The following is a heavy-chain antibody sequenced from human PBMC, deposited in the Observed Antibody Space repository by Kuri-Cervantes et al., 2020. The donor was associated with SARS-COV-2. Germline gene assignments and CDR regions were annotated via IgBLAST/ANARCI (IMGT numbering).Heavy chain of an antibody. CDR1: GGSISSYY. J-gene: IGHJ4*02. D-gene: IGHD6-19*01. CDR3: ARHARQWLVRDYFDY. CDR2: IYTSGST. V-gene: IGHV4-4*07. Sequence: ESLKISCTVSGGSISSYYWSWIRQPAGKGLEWIGRIYTSGSTNYNPSLKSRVTMSVDTSKNQFSLKLSSVTAADTAVYYCARHARQWLVRDYFDYWGQGTLVTVSS.